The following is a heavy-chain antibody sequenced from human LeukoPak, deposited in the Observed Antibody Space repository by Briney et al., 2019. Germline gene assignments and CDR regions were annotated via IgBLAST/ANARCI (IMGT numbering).Heavy chain of an antibody. D-gene: IGHD2-2*01. Sequence: PGGSLRLSCAASGFTFSSYAMHWVRQAPGKGLEWVAVISYDGSNKYYADSVKGRFTISRDNSKNTLYLQMNSLRAEDTAVYYCARDVMGVPAAIVDYWGQGTLVTVSS. J-gene: IGHJ4*02. CDR1: GFTFSSYA. CDR2: ISYDGSNK. CDR3: ARDVMGVPAAIVDY. V-gene: IGHV3-30-3*01.